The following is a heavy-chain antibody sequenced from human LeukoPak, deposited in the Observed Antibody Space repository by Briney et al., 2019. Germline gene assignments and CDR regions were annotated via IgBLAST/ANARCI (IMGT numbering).Heavy chain of an antibody. D-gene: IGHD3-22*01. V-gene: IGHV3-33*06. Sequence: GGSLRLSCAASGFTFSSYGMHWVRQAPGKGVEGVAVIWDDGSNKYYADSVKGRFTISRDNSKNTLYLQMNRLRAENTAVYYSAKDLSSAYYDSSGPLFQHWGQGTLVTVSS. CDR3: AKDLSSAYYDSSGPLFQH. J-gene: IGHJ1*01. CDR2: IWDDGSNK. CDR1: GFTFSSYG.